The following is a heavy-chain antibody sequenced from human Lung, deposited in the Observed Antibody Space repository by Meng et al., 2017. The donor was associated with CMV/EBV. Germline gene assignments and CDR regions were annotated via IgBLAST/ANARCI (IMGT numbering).Heavy chain of an antibody. J-gene: IGHJ5*02. V-gene: IGHV1-69*05. D-gene: IGHD6-13*01. Sequence: SVXVSCKASGGTFSSYAISWVRQAPGQGLEWMGGIIPIFGTANYAQKFQGRVTITTDESTSTAYMELSSLRSEDTAVYYCARGGSSSWSRRYNWFDPWGQEXLVTVSS. CDR3: ARGGSSSWSRRYNWFDP. CDR1: GGTFSSYA. CDR2: IIPIFGTA.